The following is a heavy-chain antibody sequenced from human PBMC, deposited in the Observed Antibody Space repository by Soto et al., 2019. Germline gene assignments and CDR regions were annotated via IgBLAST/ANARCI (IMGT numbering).Heavy chain of an antibody. D-gene: IGHD2-2*01. Sequence: ASVKVSCKASGYTFTSYDINWVRQATGQGLEWMGWMNPNSGNTGYAQKFQGRVTMTRNTSISTAYMELSSLRSEDTAGYYWARARRRCSSTSCYAFDIWGQGTMVTVSS. CDR1: GYTFTSYD. J-gene: IGHJ3*02. CDR2: MNPNSGNT. V-gene: IGHV1-8*01. CDR3: ARARRRCSSTSCYAFDI.